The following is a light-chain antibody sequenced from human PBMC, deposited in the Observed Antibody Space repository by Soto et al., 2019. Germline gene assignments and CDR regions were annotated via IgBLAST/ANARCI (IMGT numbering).Light chain of an antibody. J-gene: IGLJ1*01. CDR3: QSYDSSLSGYV. CDR1: SSNIGARYD. V-gene: IGLV1-40*01. CDR2: ANS. Sequence: SVLTQPPSVSGAPGQRVTISCTGSSSNIGARYDVHWYQQLPGTAPKLLIYANSNRPSGVPDRFSGSKSGTSASLAITGLQAEDEADYYCQSYDSSLSGYVFGTGTKLTVL.